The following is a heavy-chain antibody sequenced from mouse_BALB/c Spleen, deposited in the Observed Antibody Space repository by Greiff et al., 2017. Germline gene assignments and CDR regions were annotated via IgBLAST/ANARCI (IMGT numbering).Heavy chain of an antibody. Sequence: VQLQQSGAELVRPGSSVKISCKASGYAFSSYWMNWVKQRPGQGLEWIGQIYPGDGDTNYNGKFKGKATLTADKSSSTAYMQLSSLTSEDSAVYFCARSRVLRSPDYWGQGTTLTVSS. CDR3: ARSRVLRSPDY. CDR1: GYAFSSYW. J-gene: IGHJ2*01. V-gene: IGHV1-80*01. D-gene: IGHD1-1*01. CDR2: IYPGDGDT.